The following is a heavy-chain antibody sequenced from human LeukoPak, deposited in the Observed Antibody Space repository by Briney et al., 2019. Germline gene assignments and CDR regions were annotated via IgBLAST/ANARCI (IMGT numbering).Heavy chain of an antibody. CDR1: GGSISSSSYY. Sequence: SETLSLTCTVSGGSISSSSYYWGWIRQPPGKGLEWIGSIYYSGSTYYNPSLKSRVTISVDTSKNQFSLKLSSVTAADTAVYYCARSSAAYDILTGYYPNWFDPWGQGTLVTVSS. CDR3: ARSSAAYDILTGYYPNWFDP. D-gene: IGHD3-9*01. V-gene: IGHV4-39*07. J-gene: IGHJ5*02. CDR2: IYYSGST.